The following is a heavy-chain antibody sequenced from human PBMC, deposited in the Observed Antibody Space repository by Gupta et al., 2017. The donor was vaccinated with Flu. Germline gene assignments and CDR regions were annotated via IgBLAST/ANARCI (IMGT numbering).Heavy chain of an antibody. CDR3: ARVQQGKYYFDN. Sequence: EVQLVESGGGLVQPGGSLRLSCSASGLTFTGYWMHWDRQAPGKGLVWVSRINTDGSTTTYADSVKGRFTISRDNAKNTLYLQMNRLTAEDTALYYRARVQQGKYYFDNWGQGTLVTVSS. V-gene: IGHV3-74*01. CDR1: GLTFTGYW. D-gene: IGHD7-27*01. J-gene: IGHJ4*02. CDR2: INTDGSTT.